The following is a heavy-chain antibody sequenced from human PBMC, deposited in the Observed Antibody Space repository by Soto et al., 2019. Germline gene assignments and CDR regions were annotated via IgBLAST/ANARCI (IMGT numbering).Heavy chain of an antibody. V-gene: IGHV3-30-3*01. D-gene: IGHD6-19*01. CDR1: GFSFSSFA. CDR2: ISYDGANK. J-gene: IGHJ5*02. Sequence: QVQLVESGGGVVQPGRSLRLSCTASGFSFSSFAIHWVRQAPGKGLDWVAVISYDGANKDYADSVKGRFTISRDNSKNTLSLQMNSLRVEDTAVYYCARDLQQWRDNGFDPWGQGTLVTVSS. CDR3: ARDLQQWRDNGFDP.